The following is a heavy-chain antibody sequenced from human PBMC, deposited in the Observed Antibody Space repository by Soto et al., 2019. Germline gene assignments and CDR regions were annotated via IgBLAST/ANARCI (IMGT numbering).Heavy chain of an antibody. CDR3: ARGGYSGYGHYFDY. Sequence: GGSLRLSCAASGFTFSSYSMNWVRQAPGKGLEWVSSISSSSSYIYYADSVKGRFTISRDNAKNSLYLQMNSLRAEDTAVYYCARGGYSGYGHYFDYWGQGTLVTVSS. J-gene: IGHJ4*02. CDR2: ISSSSSYI. CDR1: GFTFSSYS. V-gene: IGHV3-21*01. D-gene: IGHD5-12*01.